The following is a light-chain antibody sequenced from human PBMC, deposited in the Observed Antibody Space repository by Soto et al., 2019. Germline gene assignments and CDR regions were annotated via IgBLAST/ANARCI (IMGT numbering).Light chain of an antibody. J-gene: IGKJ4*01. CDR2: GAS. Sequence: EIVLTQSPGTLSLSPGDTATLSCRASQRVRSTFLAWYQHKPGQAPRLLIYGASTRATGVTDRFSGSGSGTYFSITISRLEPEDFAVYYCQQYGSSPTLTFGGGTKVEIK. V-gene: IGKV3-20*01. CDR3: QQYGSSPTLT. CDR1: QRVRSTF.